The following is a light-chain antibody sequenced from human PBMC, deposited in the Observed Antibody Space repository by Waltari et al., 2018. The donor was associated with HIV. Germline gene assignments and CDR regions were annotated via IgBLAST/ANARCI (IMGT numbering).Light chain of an antibody. CDR2: LVS. J-gene: IGKJ2*01. CDR1: QSLLHSNGYKY. CDR3: MQGRQAPRT. Sequence: EIVMTQSPVFLSVTPGAAASISCRSSQSLLHSNGYKYLDWYLQRPGHPPQLLISLVSNRASGVTDRISGSGSGTDFTLKISRVGAEDVGTYYCMQGRQAPRTFGRGTKLEI. V-gene: IGKV2-28*01.